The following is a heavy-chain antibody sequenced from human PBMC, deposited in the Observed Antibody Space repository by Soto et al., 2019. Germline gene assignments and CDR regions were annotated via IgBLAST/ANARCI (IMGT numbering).Heavy chain of an antibody. J-gene: IGHJ4*02. CDR3: ARGLAYSFRGLTETV. CDR2: INHSGST. Sequence: TSETLSLTCAVYGGSFSGYYWSWIRQPPGKGLEWIGEINHSGSTNYNPSLKSRVTITVDTSKNQFSLKLSSVTAADTVVYYFARGLAYSFRGLTETVWGQGTLVTVSS. D-gene: IGHD3-10*02. CDR1: GGSFSGYY. V-gene: IGHV4-34*01.